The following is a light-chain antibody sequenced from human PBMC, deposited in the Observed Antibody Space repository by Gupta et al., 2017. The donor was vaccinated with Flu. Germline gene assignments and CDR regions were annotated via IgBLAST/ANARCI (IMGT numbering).Light chain of an antibody. J-gene: IGLJ1*01. CDR1: NIGSKS. V-gene: IGLV3-21*02. CDR3: QVWDSSSDHPGV. CDR2: DDS. Sequence: SYVLPQPPSVSVAPGQTARITCGGNNIGSKSVHWYQQKPGQAPVLVVYDDSDRPSGIPERFSCANSGNTATLTISRVEAGDEADYYCQVWDSSSDHPGVFGTGTKVTVL.